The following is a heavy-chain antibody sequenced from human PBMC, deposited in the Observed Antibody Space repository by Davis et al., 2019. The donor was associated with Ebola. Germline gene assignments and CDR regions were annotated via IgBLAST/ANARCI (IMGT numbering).Heavy chain of an antibody. Sequence: HSQTLSLTCAISGDSVSGSSGAWNWIRQSPSRGLEWLGRTYYNSKWYNDYAASVRSRIAVNPDTSKNQFSLQLNSVTPEDTAMYYCARGYYYAFDYWGQGTLVTVSS. CDR3: ARGYYYAFDY. D-gene: IGHD3-10*01. J-gene: IGHJ4*02. V-gene: IGHV6-1*01. CDR1: GDSVSGSSGA. CDR2: TYYNSKWYN.